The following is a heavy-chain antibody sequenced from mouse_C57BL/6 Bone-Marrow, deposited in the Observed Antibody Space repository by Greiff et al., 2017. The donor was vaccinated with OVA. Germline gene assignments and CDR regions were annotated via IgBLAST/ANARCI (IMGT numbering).Heavy chain of an antibody. D-gene: IGHD1-3*01. CDR3: ARDRLKDFDY. Sequence: EVKLMESWGGLVKPGGSLKLSCAASGFTFSSYAMSWVRQTPGKRLEWVATIRAGGSYTYYPDNVKGRFTISRDNAKNNLYLQMSHLKSEDTAMYYCARDRLKDFDYWGQGTTLTVSS. CDR1: GFTFSSYA. CDR2: IRAGGSYT. J-gene: IGHJ2*01. V-gene: IGHV5-4*01.